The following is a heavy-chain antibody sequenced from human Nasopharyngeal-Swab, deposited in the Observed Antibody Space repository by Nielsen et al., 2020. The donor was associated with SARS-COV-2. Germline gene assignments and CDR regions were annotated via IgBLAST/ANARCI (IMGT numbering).Heavy chain of an antibody. CDR1: GGTFNIYT. J-gene: IGHJ6*02. CDR3: ARDRSLEIKASSSDTYYGMDV. D-gene: IGHD6-6*01. V-gene: IGHV1-69*13. CDR2: IIPIFGTA. Sequence: SVKVSCKASGGTFNIYTITWVRQAPGQGLEWMGGIIPIFGTANYAQKFQGRVTITADESTSTAYMELSSLRSEDTAVYYCARDRSLEIKASSSDTYYGMDVWGQGTTVTVSS.